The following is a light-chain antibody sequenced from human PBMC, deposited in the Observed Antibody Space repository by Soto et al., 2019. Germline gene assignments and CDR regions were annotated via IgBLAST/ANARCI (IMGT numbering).Light chain of an antibody. CDR1: QSVLYSSNNKNY. V-gene: IGKV4-1*01. Sequence: DIVMTQSPDFLAVSLGERATINCKSSQSVLYSSNNKNYLAWYQQKPGQPPKLLIYCASTRESGVPDRFSGSGSGTDFTLTISSLQAEDVAVYYCQQYYSPPLTFGGGTKVEIK. J-gene: IGKJ4*01. CDR2: CAS. CDR3: QQYYSPPLT.